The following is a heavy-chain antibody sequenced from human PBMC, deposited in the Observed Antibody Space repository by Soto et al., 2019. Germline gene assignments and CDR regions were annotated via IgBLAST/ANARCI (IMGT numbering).Heavy chain of an antibody. J-gene: IGHJ6*03. D-gene: IGHD6-13*01. CDR3: ARAAAGRADYYYYMDV. V-gene: IGHV3-23*01. CDR2: ISGSGGST. CDR1: GFTFSSYA. Sequence: GGSLRLSCAASGFTFSSYAMSWVRQAPGKGLEWVSAISGSGGSTYYADSVKGRFTISRENAKNSLYLQMNSLRAGDTAVYYCARAAAGRADYYYYMDVWGKGTTVTVSS.